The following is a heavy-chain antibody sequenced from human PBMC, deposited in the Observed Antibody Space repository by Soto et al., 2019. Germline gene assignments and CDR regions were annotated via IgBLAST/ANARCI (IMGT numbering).Heavy chain of an antibody. CDR1: GFTFSSYG. CDR3: ARSYGGNPYFDY. CDR2: IWYDGSTK. Sequence: QVQLVESGGGVVQPGRSLRLSCAASGFTFSSYGMHWVRQAPGKGLEWVAVIWYDGSTKYYADSVKGRFTISRDNSKNTLYLQMNSLRAEDTAVYYCARSYGGNPYFDYGGQGTLVTVSS. J-gene: IGHJ4*02. V-gene: IGHV3-33*01. D-gene: IGHD4-17*01.